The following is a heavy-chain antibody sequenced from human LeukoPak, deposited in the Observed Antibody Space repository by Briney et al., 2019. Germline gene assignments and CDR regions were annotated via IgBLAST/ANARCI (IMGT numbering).Heavy chain of an antibody. CDR2: IYYSGST. CDR1: GGSFSGYY. V-gene: IGHV4-34*01. Sequence: SETLSLTCAVYGGSFSGYYWSWIRQPPGKGLEWIASIYYSGSTYYNPSLKSRVTISVDTSKNQFSLKLSSVTAADAAVYYCARLYGDQRGYYFYYMHVWGKGTTVTVSS. CDR3: ARLYGDQRGYYFYYMHV. D-gene: IGHD4-17*01. J-gene: IGHJ6*03.